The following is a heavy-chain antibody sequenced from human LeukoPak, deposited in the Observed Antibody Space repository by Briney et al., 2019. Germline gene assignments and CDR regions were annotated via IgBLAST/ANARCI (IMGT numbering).Heavy chain of an antibody. J-gene: IGHJ4*02. D-gene: IGHD5-12*01. V-gene: IGHV4-34*01. CDR3: AAQYSGYVRLDY. Sequence: SETLSLTCAVYGGSFSGYYWSCIRQPPGKGLEWIGEISHSGSTNSNPSLKSRVTISVDTSKNQFSLKLSSVTAADTAVYYCAAQYSGYVRLDYWGQGTLVTVSS. CDR1: GGSFSGYY. CDR2: ISHSGST.